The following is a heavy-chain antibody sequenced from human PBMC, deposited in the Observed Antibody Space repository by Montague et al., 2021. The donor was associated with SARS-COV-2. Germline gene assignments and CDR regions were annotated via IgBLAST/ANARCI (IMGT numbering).Heavy chain of an antibody. D-gene: IGHD4-17*01. J-gene: IGHJ4*02. CDR2: IYDSGST. Sequence: SETLSLTCIVSGSSVRSYFWSWIRQPPGKGLEWIGNIYDSGSTNYNPSLKSRVTISVDTSKNQFSLKLSAVTAADTALYYCARENTVTTFGGPYYIDSWGQGTLVTVSA. CDR1: GSSVRSYF. CDR3: ARENTVTTFGGPYYIDS. V-gene: IGHV4-59*02.